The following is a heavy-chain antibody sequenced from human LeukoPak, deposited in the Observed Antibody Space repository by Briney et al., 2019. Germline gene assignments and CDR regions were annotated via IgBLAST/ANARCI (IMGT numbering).Heavy chain of an antibody. Sequence: GGSLRLSCVGSGFTFSTYTMIWVRQAPGKGLEWVSYISGSGSLTYYADSVRGRFTISRDNAKNSLYLQTNSLRDDDTAVYYCASVLWFGAFDFWGQGTMVTVS. J-gene: IGHJ3*01. CDR2: ISGSGSLT. CDR3: ASVLWFGAFDF. D-gene: IGHD3-10*01. V-gene: IGHV3-48*02. CDR1: GFTFSTYT.